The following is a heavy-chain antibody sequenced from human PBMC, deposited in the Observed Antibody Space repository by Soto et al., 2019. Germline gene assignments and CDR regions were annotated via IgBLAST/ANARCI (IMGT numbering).Heavy chain of an antibody. CDR3: ARHECSSTSCYVWWFDP. CDR2: IYYSGST. D-gene: IGHD2-2*01. J-gene: IGHJ5*02. V-gene: IGHV4-59*08. Sequence: SETLSLTCTVSGGSISSYYWSWIRQPPGKGLEWIGYIYYSGSTNYNPSLKSRVTISVDTSKNQFSLKLSSVTAADTAVYYCARHECSSTSCYVWWFDPWGQGTLVTVSS. CDR1: GGSISSYY.